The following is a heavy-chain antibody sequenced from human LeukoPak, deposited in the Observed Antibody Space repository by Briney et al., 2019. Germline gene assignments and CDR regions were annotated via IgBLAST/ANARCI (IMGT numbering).Heavy chain of an antibody. Sequence: GGSLRLSCAAPGFTFNRHWMHWVRQAPGKGLVWVSRSNSDGSSTVYADSVKGRFTISRANAKNTLYLQMNSLRAEDTAVYYCARGAGIYYTTGWTGWFDPWGQGTLVTVTS. J-gene: IGHJ5*02. D-gene: IGHD6-19*01. CDR2: SNSDGSST. CDR3: ARGAGIYYTTGWTGWFDP. V-gene: IGHV3-74*01. CDR1: GFTFNRHW.